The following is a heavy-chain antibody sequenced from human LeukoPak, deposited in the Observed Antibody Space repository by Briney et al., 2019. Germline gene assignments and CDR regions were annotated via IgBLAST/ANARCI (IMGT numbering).Heavy chain of an antibody. CDR2: ISYDGGKK. D-gene: IGHD2-15*01. V-gene: IGHV3-30-3*01. CDR1: GFTFSNYA. CDR3: AKALGYCSGGRCYSDWCFDT. J-gene: IGHJ2*01. Sequence: PGKSLRLSCAASGFTFSNYAVHWVRQAPGKGLEWVADISYDGGKKYYADSVKGRFTISRDNSKNMLYLEMNSLNIDDTAVYYCAKALGYCSGGRCYSDWCFDTWGRGTLVTVSS.